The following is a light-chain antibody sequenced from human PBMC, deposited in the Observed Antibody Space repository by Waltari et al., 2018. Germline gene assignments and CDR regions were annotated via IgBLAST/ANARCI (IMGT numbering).Light chain of an antibody. CDR2: HAY. CDR1: QSVSKY. Sequence: EIVLTQSAGTLSLSPGERATLSCRASQSVSKYLACDQQKPGQAPRLLIYHAYTRATGIPDRSSGSGSGTDFSLTISRLEPEDFAVYYCQKYESLPATFGQGTKVEIK. CDR3: QKYESLPAT. V-gene: IGKV3-20*01. J-gene: IGKJ1*01.